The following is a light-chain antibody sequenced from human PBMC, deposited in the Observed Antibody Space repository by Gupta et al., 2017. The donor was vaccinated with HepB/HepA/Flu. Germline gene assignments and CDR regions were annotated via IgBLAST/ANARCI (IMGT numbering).Light chain of an antibody. CDR2: WAS. V-gene: IGKV4-1*01. CDR1: QSVLYRSNNKNY. CDR3: QQYYSIPWT. Sequence: DIVMSQSPDSLAVSLGERATINCKSSQSVLYRSNNKNYLGWYQQKPEQPPKLLIYWASTREAGVPDRFSGSGSGTDFTLTISSLQAEDVALYFCQQYYSIPWTFGQGTKVEIK. J-gene: IGKJ1*01.